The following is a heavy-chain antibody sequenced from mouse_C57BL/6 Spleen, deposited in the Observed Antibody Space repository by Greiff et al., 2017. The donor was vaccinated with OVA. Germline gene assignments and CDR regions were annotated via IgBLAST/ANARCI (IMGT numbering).Heavy chain of an antibody. D-gene: IGHD1-1*01. V-gene: IGHV1-26*01. J-gene: IGHJ1*03. Sequence: EVQLQQSGPELVKPGASVKISCKASGYTFTDYYMNWVKQSHGKSLEWIGDINPNNGGTSYNQKFKGKATLTVDKSSSTAYMELRSLTSEDSAVYYCARTTTVVAPWYFDVWGTGTTVTVSS. CDR3: ARTTTVVAPWYFDV. CDR1: GYTFTDYY. CDR2: INPNNGGT.